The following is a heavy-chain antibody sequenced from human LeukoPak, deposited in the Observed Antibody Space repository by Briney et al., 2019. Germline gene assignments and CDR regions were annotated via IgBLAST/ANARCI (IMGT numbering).Heavy chain of an antibody. CDR3: TRAAPFSSGRFDY. CDR2: TYYRSKWYN. Sequence: SQTLSLTCAISGDSVSSNSVTWNWIRQSPSRGLEWLGRTYYRSKWYNDYAVSVKSRITINPDTSRNQFSLQLNSVTPEDTAVYYCTRAAPFSSGRFDYWGQGTLVTVSS. CDR1: GDSVSSNSVT. D-gene: IGHD6-19*01. J-gene: IGHJ4*02. V-gene: IGHV6-1*01.